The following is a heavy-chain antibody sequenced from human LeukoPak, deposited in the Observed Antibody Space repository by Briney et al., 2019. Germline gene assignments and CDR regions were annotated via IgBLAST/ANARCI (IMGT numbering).Heavy chain of an antibody. CDR2: IYHSGST. V-gene: IGHV4-38-2*01. CDR3: ARGPPSGDYYFDY. J-gene: IGHJ4*02. D-gene: IGHD3-10*01. CDR1: GYSISSGYY. Sequence: PSETLSLTCAVSGYSISSGYYWGWIRQPPGKGLEWTGSIYHSGSTYYNPSLKSRVTISVDTSKNKLSLKLSSVTAADTAVYYCARGPPSGDYYFDYWGQGTLVTVSS.